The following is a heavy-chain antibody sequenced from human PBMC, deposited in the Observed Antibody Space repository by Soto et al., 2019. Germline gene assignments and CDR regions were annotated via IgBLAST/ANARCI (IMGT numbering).Heavy chain of an antibody. CDR2: VSGGGGGT. J-gene: IGHJ6*03. D-gene: IGHD6-6*01. V-gene: IGHV3-23*01. CDR3: AKCGSSYYMDV. Sequence: LRHSCAAAGFAFTSYAMTCVRQTPGKGLEWVSAVSGGGGGTYYADSVRGRFTISRDNSKNTVCLEMISLRADDTAVYHCAKCGSSYYMDVWGKGTTVTVSS. CDR1: GFAFTSYA.